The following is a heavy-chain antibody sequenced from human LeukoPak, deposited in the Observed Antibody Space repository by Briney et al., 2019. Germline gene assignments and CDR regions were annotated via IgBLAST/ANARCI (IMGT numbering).Heavy chain of an antibody. Sequence: ASVNVSCKASGYTFTGYYMHWVRQAPGQGLEWMGWINPNSGGTKYAQKFQGRVTMTRDTSISTAYMELSRLTSDDTAVYYCARDFGYGDYAFDYWGQGTLVTVSS. V-gene: IGHV1-2*02. J-gene: IGHJ4*02. D-gene: IGHD4-17*01. CDR3: ARDFGYGDYAFDY. CDR2: INPNSGGT. CDR1: GYTFTGYY.